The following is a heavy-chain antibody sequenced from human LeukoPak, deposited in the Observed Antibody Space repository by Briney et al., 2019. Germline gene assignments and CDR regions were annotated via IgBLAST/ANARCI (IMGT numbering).Heavy chain of an antibody. Sequence: GGSLRLSCAASGLTFNSYAMSWVRRAPGKGLEWVSGISGSGGTKYYADSVKGRFTISRDNSKNTLYLQMNSLRAEDTAVYYCAKDSSGWYHWFDPWGQGTLVTVSS. CDR2: ISGSGGTK. CDR3: AKDSSGWYHWFDP. D-gene: IGHD6-19*01. J-gene: IGHJ5*02. V-gene: IGHV3-23*01. CDR1: GLTFNSYA.